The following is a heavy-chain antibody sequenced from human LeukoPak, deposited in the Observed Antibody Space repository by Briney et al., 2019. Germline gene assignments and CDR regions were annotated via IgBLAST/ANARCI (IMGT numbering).Heavy chain of an antibody. D-gene: IGHD3-22*01. CDR2: ISWNSGSI. V-gene: IGHV3-9*01. Sequence: GGSLRLSCAASGFTFSSYAMHWVRQAPGKGLEWVSGISWNSGSIGYADSVKGRFTISRDNAKNSLYLQMNSLRAEDTALYYCAKTSALYYYDSRGLDYWGQGTLVTVSS. CDR3: AKTSALYYYDSRGLDY. J-gene: IGHJ4*02. CDR1: GFTFSSYA.